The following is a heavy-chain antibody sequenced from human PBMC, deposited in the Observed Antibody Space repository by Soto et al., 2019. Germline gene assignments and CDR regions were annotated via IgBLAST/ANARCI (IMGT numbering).Heavy chain of an antibody. CDR2: IRATGDTT. V-gene: IGHV3-23*01. D-gene: IGHD3-22*01. CDR1: GFGFGGFA. J-gene: IGHJ4*02. Sequence: GGSLRLSCAASGFGFGGFAMNWVRQAPGKGLEWVSAIRATGDTTHYADSVKGRFTISRDNSKNILYLQMNSLRAEDTAVYYCAKEADISGYYPDYWGQGTQVTVSS. CDR3: AKEADISGYYPDY.